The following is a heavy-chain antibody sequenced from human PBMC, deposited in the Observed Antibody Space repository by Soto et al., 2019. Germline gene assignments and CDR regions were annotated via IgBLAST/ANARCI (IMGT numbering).Heavy chain of an antibody. V-gene: IGHV1-2*02. CDR2: INPNSGGT. CDR1: GYTFTGYY. J-gene: IGHJ6*02. Sequence: ASVKVSCKASGYTFTGYYMHWVRQAPGQGLEWMGWINPNSGGTNYAQKFQGRVTMTTDTSTSTAYMELRSLRSDDTAVYYCARDVGYCSGGSCSELPYYYYGMDVWGQGTTVTVSS. D-gene: IGHD2-15*01. CDR3: ARDVGYCSGGSCSELPYYYYGMDV.